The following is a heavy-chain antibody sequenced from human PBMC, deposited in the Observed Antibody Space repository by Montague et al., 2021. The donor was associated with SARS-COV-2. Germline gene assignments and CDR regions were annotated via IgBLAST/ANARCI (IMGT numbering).Heavy chain of an antibody. Sequence: CAISGDSVSSNSAAWNWIRHSPSLGLEWLGRTYYRSKWYNDYAVSVKSRITINPDTSKNQFSLQLNSVTPEDTAVYYCARGSSGYYTPRPFDYWGQGTLVTVSS. V-gene: IGHV6-1*01. D-gene: IGHD3-22*01. CDR1: GDSVSSNSAA. J-gene: IGHJ4*02. CDR2: TYYRSKWYN. CDR3: ARGSSGYYTPRPFDY.